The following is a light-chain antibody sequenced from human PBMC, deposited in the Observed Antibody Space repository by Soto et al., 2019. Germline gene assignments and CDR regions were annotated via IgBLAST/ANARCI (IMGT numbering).Light chain of an antibody. Sequence: QSFLTQPPSASATPGQRVTISCSGSSSNIGSRTVNWYQQLPGSAPKLLVYNDNQRPSGVPDRFSGSKSGTSASLAISGLQSEDEADYYCAAWDDSLHVIFGGGTKVTVL. CDR2: NDN. CDR1: SSNIGSRT. V-gene: IGLV1-44*01. J-gene: IGLJ2*01. CDR3: AAWDDSLHVI.